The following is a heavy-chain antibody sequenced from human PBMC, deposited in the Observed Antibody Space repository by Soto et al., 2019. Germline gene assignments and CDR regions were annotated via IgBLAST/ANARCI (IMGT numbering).Heavy chain of an antibody. V-gene: IGHV1-3*01. Sequence: ASVKVSCKASGYTFTSYAMHWVRQAPGQRLEWMGWMNAGSGNTNYAQKFQGRVTMTRNTSISTAYMELSSLRSEDTAVYYCARGIQYCSSTSCLFGYYYYYMDVWGKGTTVTVSS. CDR3: ARGIQYCSSTSCLFGYYYYYMDV. CDR1: GYTFTSYA. J-gene: IGHJ6*03. CDR2: MNAGSGNT. D-gene: IGHD2-2*01.